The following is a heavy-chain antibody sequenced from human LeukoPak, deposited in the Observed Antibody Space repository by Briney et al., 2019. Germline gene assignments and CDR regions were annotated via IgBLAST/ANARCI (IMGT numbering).Heavy chain of an antibody. CDR3: AREEAAAGTDY. Sequence: GGSLRLSCAASGFTVSSNYMSWVRQVPGKGLEWVSVIYSGGSTYYADSVKGRFTISRDNSKNTLYLQMNSLRAEDTAVYYCAREEAAAGTDYWGQGTLVTVSS. V-gene: IGHV3-66*01. J-gene: IGHJ4*02. CDR1: GFTVSSNY. CDR2: IYSGGST. D-gene: IGHD6-13*01.